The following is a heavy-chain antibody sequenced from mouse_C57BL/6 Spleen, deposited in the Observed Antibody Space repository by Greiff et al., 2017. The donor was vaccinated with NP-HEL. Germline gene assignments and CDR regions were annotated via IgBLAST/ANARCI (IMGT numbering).Heavy chain of an antibody. CDR3: ARFYYGSSSWFAY. Sequence: QVQLQQPGAELVRPGPSVKLSCKASGYTFTSYWMHWVKQRPIQGLEWIGNIDPSDSETHYNQKFKDKATLTVDKSSSTAYMQLSSLTSEDSAVYYCARFYYGSSSWFAYWGQGTLVTVSA. J-gene: IGHJ3*01. CDR1: GYTFTSYW. D-gene: IGHD1-1*01. V-gene: IGHV1-52*01. CDR2: IDPSDSET.